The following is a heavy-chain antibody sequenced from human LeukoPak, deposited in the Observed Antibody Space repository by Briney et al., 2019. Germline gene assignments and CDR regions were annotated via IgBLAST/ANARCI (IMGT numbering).Heavy chain of an antibody. CDR2: IHYSGST. CDR3: ARARYYYGSGISYYFDY. Sequence: SETLSLTCTVSSGSISSYYWSWIRQPPGKGLEWIGYIHYSGSTNYNPSLKSRVTISVDTSKNQFSLKLSSVTAADTAVYYCARARYYYGSGISYYFDYWGQGTLVTVSS. CDR1: SGSISSYY. V-gene: IGHV4-59*01. D-gene: IGHD3-10*01. J-gene: IGHJ4*02.